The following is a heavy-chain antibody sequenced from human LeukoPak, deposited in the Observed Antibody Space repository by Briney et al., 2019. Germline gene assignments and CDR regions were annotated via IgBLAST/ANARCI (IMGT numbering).Heavy chain of an antibody. CDR3: ARDKVVGPTKFDS. J-gene: IGHJ5*01. Sequence: GGSLRLSCAASGFTFGSYAMSWVRQAPGKGLEWVANIKQDGGEIYYVDSVKGRFTISRDNAKNSVYLHMNSLRAEDTAVYYCARDKVVGPTKFDSWGQGTLVTVSS. V-gene: IGHV3-7*01. CDR1: GFTFGSYA. CDR2: IKQDGGEI. D-gene: IGHD1-26*01.